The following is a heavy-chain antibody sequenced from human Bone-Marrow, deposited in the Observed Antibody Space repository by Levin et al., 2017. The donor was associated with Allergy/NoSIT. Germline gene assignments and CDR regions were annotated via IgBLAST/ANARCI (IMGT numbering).Heavy chain of an antibody. CDR1: GFSFSTSA. CDR2: ISGSGGDT. CDR3: AKWTVTVTGNVGYFDY. V-gene: IGHV3-23*01. Sequence: SCAASGFSFSTSAMSWVRQAPGKGLEWVSDISGSGGDTNYADSVKGRFTISRDNSKNRLYLQMNGLRAEDTAVYYCAKWTVTVTGNVGYFDYWGQGTLLTVSS. D-gene: IGHD6-19*01. J-gene: IGHJ4*02.